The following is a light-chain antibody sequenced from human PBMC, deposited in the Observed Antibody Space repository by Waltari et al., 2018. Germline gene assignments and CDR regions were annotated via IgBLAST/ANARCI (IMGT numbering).Light chain of an antibody. V-gene: IGKV1-5*03. J-gene: IGKJ4*01. CDR3: QHYNNYFPLT. CDR2: KAS. CDR1: QSINMW. Sequence: DIKMTQSPSTLSASVGDRVTITCRASQSINMWLAWYQQKPGKAPKLLIYKASNLESGVPSRFSGSGSATEFTLTISSLQPDDFATYYCQHYNNYFPLTFGGGTKVEVK.